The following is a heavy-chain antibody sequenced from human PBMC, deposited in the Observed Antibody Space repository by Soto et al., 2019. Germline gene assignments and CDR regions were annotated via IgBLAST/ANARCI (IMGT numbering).Heavy chain of an antibody. Sequence: SQTLSLTCAISGDSVSSNSAAWNWIRQSPSRGLEWLGRTYYRSKWYNDYAVSVKSRITINPDTSKNQFSLQLNSVTPEDTAVYYCARDHVRGTHYDILTGYYYYYGMDVWGQGTTVTVSS. CDR1: GDSVSSNSAA. CDR3: ARDHVRGTHYDILTGYYYYYGMDV. V-gene: IGHV6-1*01. J-gene: IGHJ6*02. CDR2: TYYRSKWYN. D-gene: IGHD3-9*01.